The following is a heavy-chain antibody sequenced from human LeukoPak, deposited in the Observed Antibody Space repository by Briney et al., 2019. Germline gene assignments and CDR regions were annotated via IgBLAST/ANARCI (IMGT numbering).Heavy chain of an antibody. CDR3: ARGPYSSSSSSNWFDP. V-gene: IGHV1-69*05. CDR2: IIPIFGTA. CDR1: GGTFSSYA. D-gene: IGHD6-6*01. J-gene: IGHJ5*02. Sequence: ASVKVSCKASGGTFSSYAISWVRQALGQGLEWMGGIIPIFGTANYAQKFQGRVTITTDESTSTAYMELSSLRSEDTAVYYCARGPYSSSSSSNWFDPWGQGTLVTVSS.